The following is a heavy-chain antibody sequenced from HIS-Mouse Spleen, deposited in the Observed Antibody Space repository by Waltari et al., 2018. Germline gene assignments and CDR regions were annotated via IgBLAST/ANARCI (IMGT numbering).Heavy chain of an antibody. CDR1: GYTFTSYE. V-gene: IGHV1-8*01. CDR3: ASGLDYDSTPGAFAI. Sequence: QVQLVQSGAEVKKPGASVKVSCRASGYTFTSYEINWVRQATGQGLEWMGRMKPKSGNTGYAKRVQGRVTMTRNTPISTAYMELSSLRSEDTAVYYCASGLDYDSTPGAFAIWGQGTMVTVSS. J-gene: IGHJ3*02. CDR2: MKPKSGNT. D-gene: IGHD3-22*01.